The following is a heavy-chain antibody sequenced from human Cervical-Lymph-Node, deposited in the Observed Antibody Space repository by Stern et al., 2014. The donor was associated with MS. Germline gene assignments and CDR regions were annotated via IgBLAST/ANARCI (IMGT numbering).Heavy chain of an antibody. Sequence: QVQLQESGPRLVKPPETLSLTCTVSGASVNSYYWSWVRQPPGKGLEWIGYVNYTWSTNYNPSLKSRVTILEDTSKRQFSLHLSSVTAADTALYYCATGGYYSNAIDYWGQGILVTVSS. D-gene: IGHD2-8*01. V-gene: IGHV4-59*02. CDR1: GASVNSYY. CDR3: ATGGYYSNAIDY. J-gene: IGHJ4*02. CDR2: VNYTWST.